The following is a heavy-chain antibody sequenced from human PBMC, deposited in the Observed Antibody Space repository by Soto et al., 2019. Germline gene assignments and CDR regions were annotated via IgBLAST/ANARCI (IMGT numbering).Heavy chain of an antibody. Sequence: GGSLRLSCAASGFTVSSNYMSWVRQAPGKGLEWVAVISYDGSNIYYADSVKGRFTISRDNSKDTLYLQMNSLRAEDTAVYYCAKDAGWKISMIRGVTYYFDYWGQGTLVTVSS. D-gene: IGHD3-10*01. CDR2: ISYDGSNI. V-gene: IGHV3-30*18. CDR1: GFTVSSNY. J-gene: IGHJ4*02. CDR3: AKDAGWKISMIRGVTYYFDY.